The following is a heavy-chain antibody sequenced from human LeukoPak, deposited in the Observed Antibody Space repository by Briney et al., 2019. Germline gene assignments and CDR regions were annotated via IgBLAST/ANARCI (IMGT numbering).Heavy chain of an antibody. D-gene: IGHD2-2*01. J-gene: IGHJ4*02. CDR3: AKDLGSSPQNYFDY. CDR2: ISWNSGSI. V-gene: IGHV3-9*01. CDR1: GFTFDDYA. Sequence: GGSLRLSCAASGFTFDDYAMHWVRQAPGKGLEWVSGISWNSGSIGYADSVKGRFTISRDNAKNSLYLRMNSLRAEDTALYYCAKDLGSSPQNYFDYWGQGTLVTVSS.